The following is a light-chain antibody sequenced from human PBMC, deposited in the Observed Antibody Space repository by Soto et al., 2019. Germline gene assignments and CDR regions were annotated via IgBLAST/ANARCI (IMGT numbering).Light chain of an antibody. CDR3: QQYKSYSRT. V-gene: IGKV1-5*03. Sequence: DIQMTQSPSTLSASLGDRVTITCRASESISSWLAWYQQKPGKAPKLLIYKASNLESGVPSRFRGSGSGTEFTLTISSLQPDDFETYYCQQYKSYSRTFGQGTKVDIK. CDR1: ESISSW. CDR2: KAS. J-gene: IGKJ1*01.